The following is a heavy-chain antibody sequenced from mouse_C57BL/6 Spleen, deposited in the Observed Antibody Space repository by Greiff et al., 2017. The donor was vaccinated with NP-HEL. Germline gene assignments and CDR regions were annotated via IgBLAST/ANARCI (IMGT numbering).Heavy chain of an antibody. CDR2: ISDGGSYT. Sequence: EVQLVESGGGLVKPGGSLKLSCAASGFTFSSYAMSWVRQTPEKRLEWVATISDGGSYTYYPDNVKGRFTISRANAKNNLYLQMSPLKSEDTTMFYCARRGYYGSSYDWYIYVWGTGTTLTVSS. J-gene: IGHJ1*03. CDR3: ARRGYYGSSYDWYIYV. CDR1: GFTFSSYA. D-gene: IGHD1-1*01. V-gene: IGHV5-4*01.